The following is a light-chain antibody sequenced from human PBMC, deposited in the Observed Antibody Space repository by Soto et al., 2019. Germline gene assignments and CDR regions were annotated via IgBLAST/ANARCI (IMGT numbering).Light chain of an antibody. V-gene: IGKV3-20*01. J-gene: IGKJ2*01. CDR3: HQVASSIPQT. CDR2: GAY. Sequence: EIGMTQSPGTLSLDPGESATISCRASQVIGSRYLAWYHQKSGQAPRLLIYGAYSWATGIPDRCSGSGYGTDFNLTISRLEPADFGVYSCHQVASSIPQTFGQGTKLEI. CDR1: QVIGSRY.